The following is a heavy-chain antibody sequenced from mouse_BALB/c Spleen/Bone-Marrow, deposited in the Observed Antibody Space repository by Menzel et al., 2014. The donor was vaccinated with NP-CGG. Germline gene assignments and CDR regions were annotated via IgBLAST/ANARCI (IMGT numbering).Heavy chain of an antibody. CDR3: ACSGDRSGYGFAY. Sequence: VQLQQSGPELVKPGALVKISCKASGYTFTSYDINWVKQRPGQGLEWIGWIYPGDGSSKYNEKFKGKATLTADKSSSTAYMQLSGLTSENSAVYFCACSGDRSGYGFAYWGQGTLVTVSA. CDR2: IYPGDGSS. CDR1: GYTFTSYD. V-gene: IGHV1S56*01. D-gene: IGHD3-2*01. J-gene: IGHJ3*01.